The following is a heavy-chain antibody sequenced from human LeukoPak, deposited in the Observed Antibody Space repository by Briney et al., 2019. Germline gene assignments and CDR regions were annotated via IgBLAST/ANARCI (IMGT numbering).Heavy chain of an antibody. V-gene: IGHV4-4*09. CDR3: APSNDAKAAPFDL. D-gene: IGHD2-8*01. Sequence: PSETLSLTCTVSGVSFSSFQWSWIRQSPVKGLEWIGNIHMTGRTDYNPSLKSRVTISMDTSKSQIPLLLTSVSAAVADIYFCAPSNDAKAAPFDLLGQGILATVSS. CDR2: IHMTGRT. CDR1: GVSFSSFQ. J-gene: IGHJ4*02.